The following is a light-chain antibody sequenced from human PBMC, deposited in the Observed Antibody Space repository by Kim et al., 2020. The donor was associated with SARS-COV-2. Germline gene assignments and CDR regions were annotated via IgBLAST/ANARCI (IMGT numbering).Light chain of an antibody. CDR3: GTWDSSLSAGVV. CDR2: DNN. V-gene: IGLV1-51*01. J-gene: IGLJ2*01. CDR1: SSNNGNNY. Sequence: QKVTISCSGSSSNNGNNYVSWYQQLPGTAPKLLIYDNNKRPSGIPDRFSGSKSGTSATLGITGLQTGDEADYYCGTWDSSLSAGVVFGGGTQLTVL.